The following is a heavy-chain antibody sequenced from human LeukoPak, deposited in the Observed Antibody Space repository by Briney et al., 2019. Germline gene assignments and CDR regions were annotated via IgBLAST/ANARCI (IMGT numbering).Heavy chain of an antibody. CDR2: IFYSGST. CDR1: GGSISSSGYY. J-gene: IGHJ4*02. Sequence: SETLSLTCTVSGGSISSSGYYWGWIRQPPGKGLEWIGSIFYSGSTYYNPSLKSRVTISVDTSKNQFSLKLSSVTAADTAVYYCARHEGYSSGCLDYWGQGTLVTVST. V-gene: IGHV4-39*01. D-gene: IGHD6-19*01. CDR3: ARHEGYSSGCLDY.